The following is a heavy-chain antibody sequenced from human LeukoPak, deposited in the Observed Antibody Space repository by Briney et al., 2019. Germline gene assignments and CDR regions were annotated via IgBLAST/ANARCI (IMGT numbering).Heavy chain of an antibody. CDR2: SRNKANTYTT. J-gene: IGHJ4*02. CDR1: GFTFSDHY. D-gene: IGHD1-26*01. Sequence: GGSLRLSCAVSGFTFSDHYMDWVRQAPGKGLEWVGRSRNKANTYTTEYAASVKGGFTISRDDSKNSVFLQMNSLKTEDTAVYFCARSLMGANFDCWGQGTLVTVSS. CDR3: ARSLMGANFDC. V-gene: IGHV3-72*01.